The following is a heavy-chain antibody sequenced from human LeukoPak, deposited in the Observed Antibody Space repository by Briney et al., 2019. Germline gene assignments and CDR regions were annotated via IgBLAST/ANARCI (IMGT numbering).Heavy chain of an antibody. CDR1: GFTFSNYA. D-gene: IGHD2-21*01. CDR3: ARDGGYYGGLDLFDP. V-gene: IGHV3-30*04. Sequence: GGSLRLSCAASGFTFSNYAMSWVRQTPDRVLEWVASISYDGKKDFYADSVKGRFTISRDSSGNTVHLQMSRLTIEDTAVYFCARDGGYYGGLDLFDPWGQGTLVTVSS. J-gene: IGHJ5*01. CDR2: ISYDGKKD.